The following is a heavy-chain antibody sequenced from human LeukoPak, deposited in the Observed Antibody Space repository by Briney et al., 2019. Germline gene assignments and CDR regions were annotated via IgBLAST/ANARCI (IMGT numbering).Heavy chain of an antibody. D-gene: IGHD3-22*01. Sequence: GGSLRLSCAASGLTVSRNYMNWVRQAPGKGLEWLSVIYTGGNTYYADSVKGRFAISRDDSKNTLDLQMNSLRAEDTAVYYCVRDGYYDTSGPENALGVWGQGTKVTVSS. CDR2: IYTGGNT. V-gene: IGHV3-66*01. CDR3: VRDGYYDTSGPENALGV. J-gene: IGHJ3*01. CDR1: GLTVSRNY.